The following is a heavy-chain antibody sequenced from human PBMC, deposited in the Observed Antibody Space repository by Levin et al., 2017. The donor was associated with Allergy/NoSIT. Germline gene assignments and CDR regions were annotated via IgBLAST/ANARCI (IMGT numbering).Heavy chain of an antibody. Sequence: WASVKVSCAASGFTFSSYAMSWVRQAPGKGLEWVSAISGSGGSTYYADSVKGRFTISRDNSKNTLYLQMNSLRAEDTAVYYCAKVAGYDGDYAFDIWGQGTMVTVSS. CDR1: GFTFSSYA. J-gene: IGHJ3*02. CDR3: AKVAGYDGDYAFDI. V-gene: IGHV3-23*01. D-gene: IGHD4-17*01. CDR2: ISGSGGST.